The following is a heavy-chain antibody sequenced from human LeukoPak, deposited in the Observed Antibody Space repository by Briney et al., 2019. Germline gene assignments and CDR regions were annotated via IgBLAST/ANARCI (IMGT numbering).Heavy chain of an antibody. V-gene: IGHV4-59*01. CDR3: ARDSGSSAFDY. CDR2: IYYSGSA. J-gene: IGHJ4*02. Sequence: PSETLSLTCTVSGGSISSYYWSWIRQPPGKGLEWIGYIYYSGSANYNPSLKSRVTISVDTSKSQFSLKLSSVTAADTAVYYCARDSGSSAFDYWGQGTLVTVSS. CDR1: GGSISSYY. D-gene: IGHD2-15*01.